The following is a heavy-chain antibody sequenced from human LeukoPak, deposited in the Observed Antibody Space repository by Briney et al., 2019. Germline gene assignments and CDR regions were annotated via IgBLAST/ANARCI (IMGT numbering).Heavy chain of an antibody. D-gene: IGHD2/OR15-2a*01. V-gene: IGHV4-30-4*01. J-gene: IGHJ4*02. CDR3: ARAGADKNSWYYFDD. CDR1: GDSISSCDHY. CDR2: IHYSGST. Sequence: PSQTLSLTCTVSGDSISSCDHYWSWIRQPPGKGLEWIGYIHYSGSTYYNPSLKSRVIISVDMSKNQFSLRLNSLTAADSAVYYCARAGADKNSWYYFDDWGQGILVTVSS.